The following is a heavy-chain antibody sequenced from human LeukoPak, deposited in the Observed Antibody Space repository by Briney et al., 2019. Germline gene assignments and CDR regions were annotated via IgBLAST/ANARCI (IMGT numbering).Heavy chain of an antibody. V-gene: IGHV1-69*04. Sequence: SVKVSCKASGGTFSSYAISWVRQAPGQGLEWVGRIIPILGIANYAQKFQGRVTITADKSTSTAYMELSSLRSEDTAVYYCAGGGNIAVAGLYDYWGQGTLVTVSS. CDR1: GGTFSSYA. D-gene: IGHD6-19*01. CDR3: AGGGNIAVAGLYDY. J-gene: IGHJ4*02. CDR2: IIPILGIA.